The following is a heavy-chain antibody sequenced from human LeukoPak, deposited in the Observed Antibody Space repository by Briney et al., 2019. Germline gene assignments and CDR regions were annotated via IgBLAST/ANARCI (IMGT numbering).Heavy chain of an antibody. CDR3: SRDCYRDGGNGVRNTRDYIDH. CDR2: ISYDGSNK. D-gene: IGHD2-8*01. Sequence: GRSLRLSCAASGFTFSSYAMHWVRQAPGKGLEWVAIISYDGSNKYYRDSAKGRFTISRDNSKNTMWLQMNSLRAEDTAMYYCSRDCYRDGGNGVRNTRDYIDHWGQGTLVTVSS. V-gene: IGHV3-30*04. J-gene: IGHJ4*02. CDR1: GFTFSSYA.